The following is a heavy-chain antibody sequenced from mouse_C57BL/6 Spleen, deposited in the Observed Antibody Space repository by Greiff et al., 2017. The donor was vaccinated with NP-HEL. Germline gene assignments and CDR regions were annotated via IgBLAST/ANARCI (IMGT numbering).Heavy chain of an antibody. CDR1: GYSITSGYD. J-gene: IGHJ1*03. Sequence: EVKVVESGPGMVKPSQSLSLTCTVTGYSITSGYDWHWIRHFPGNKLEWMGYISYSGSTNYNPSLKSRISITHDTSKNHFFLKLNSVTTEDTATYYCARGYDYDDAYFDVWGTGTTVTVSS. CDR2: ISYSGST. V-gene: IGHV3-1*01. CDR3: ARGYDYDDAYFDV. D-gene: IGHD2-4*01.